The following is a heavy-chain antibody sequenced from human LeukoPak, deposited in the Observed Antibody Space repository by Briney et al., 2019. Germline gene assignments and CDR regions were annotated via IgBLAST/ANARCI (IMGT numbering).Heavy chain of an antibody. CDR1: GGSFSGYY. D-gene: IGHD2/OR15-2a*01. CDR3: ARLSTSGNVHY. V-gene: IGHV4-34*01. J-gene: IGHJ4*02. Sequence: PSETLSLTCAVYGGSFSGYYWSWIRQPPGKGLEWIGEINHSGSTNYNPSLKSRVTISVDTSKNQFSLKLSSVTAADTAVYYCARLSTSGNVHYWGQGTLVTVSS. CDR2: INHSGST.